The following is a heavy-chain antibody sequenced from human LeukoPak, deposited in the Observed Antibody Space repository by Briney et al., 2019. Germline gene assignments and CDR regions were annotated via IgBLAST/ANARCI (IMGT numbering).Heavy chain of an antibody. CDR3: ARGEGLFDY. J-gene: IGHJ4*02. CDR2: ITGSESST. V-gene: IGHV3-23*01. CDR1: GFTFGSYA. Sequence: PGGSLILSCAASGFTFGSYAMTWVRQAPGKGLEWVSVITGSESSTYYADSVRGRFTISRDSPKNTLYLQMNSLRADATAVYYCARGEGLFDYWGQGTLVTVSS.